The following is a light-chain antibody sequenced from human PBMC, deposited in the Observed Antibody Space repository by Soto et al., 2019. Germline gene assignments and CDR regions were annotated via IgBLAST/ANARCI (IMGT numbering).Light chain of an antibody. CDR3: QQYETFSGT. Sequence: IQMTQSPSTLSASVGDRVTITCRASENINMWLAWYQQKPGQAPRLLIQRASRVERGVPSRFSGSGSDTEFTLTISSLQPDDFATYYCQQYETFSGTFGPGTKVDIK. CDR2: RAS. J-gene: IGKJ1*01. V-gene: IGKV1-5*03. CDR1: ENINMW.